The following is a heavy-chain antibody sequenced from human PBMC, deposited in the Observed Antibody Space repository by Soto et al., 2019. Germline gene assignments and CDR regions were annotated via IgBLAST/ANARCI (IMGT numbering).Heavy chain of an antibody. CDR1: GGTFSSYA. D-gene: IGHD3-16*01. CDR2: IIPIFGTA. CDR3: AQCFLFGHRLSPYGMDV. J-gene: IGHJ6*02. Sequence: SVKFSCKASGGTFSSYAISWLRQAPGQGLEWMGGIIPIFGTANYAQKFQGRVTITADESTSTAYMELSSLRSEDTAVYYCAQCFLFGHRLSPYGMDVWGQGTMVTVS. V-gene: IGHV1-69*13.